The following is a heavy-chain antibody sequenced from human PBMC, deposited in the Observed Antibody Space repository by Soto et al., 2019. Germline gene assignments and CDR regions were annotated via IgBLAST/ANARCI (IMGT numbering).Heavy chain of an antibody. D-gene: IGHD6-6*01. V-gene: IGHV3-23*01. J-gene: IGHJ4*02. CDR1: GFSFSNYA. CDR2: ISAGGSNT. Sequence: GGSLRPSCAASGFSFSNYAMNWVRQAPGKGLEWVSAISAGGSNTNYADSVKGRFTISSDNSKNTLYLQMNGLRADDTAVYYCAKEYSTSFDYWGQGTPVTVSS. CDR3: AKEYSTSFDY.